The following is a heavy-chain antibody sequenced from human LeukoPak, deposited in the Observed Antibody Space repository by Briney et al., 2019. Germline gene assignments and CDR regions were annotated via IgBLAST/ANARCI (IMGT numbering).Heavy chain of an antibody. CDR1: GFTFSSYA. J-gene: IGHJ4*02. CDR2: ISGSGGST. Sequence: GGSLRLSCAASGFTFSSYAMSWVRQAPGEGLEWVSAISGSGGSTYYADSVKGRFTISRDNSKNTLYLQMNSLRAEDTAVYYCAKIIAGYSSGRYDYWGQGTLVTVSS. D-gene: IGHD6-19*01. V-gene: IGHV3-23*01. CDR3: AKIIAGYSSGRYDY.